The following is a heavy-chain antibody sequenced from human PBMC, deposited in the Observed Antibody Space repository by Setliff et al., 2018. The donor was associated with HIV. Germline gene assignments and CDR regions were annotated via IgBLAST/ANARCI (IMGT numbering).Heavy chain of an antibody. D-gene: IGHD3-10*01. CDR1: GDSSGSSSYY. CDR2: IYYSGST. Sequence: SETLSLTCTVSGDSSGSSSYYWAWIRQPPGKGLEWIGNIYYSGSTYYNPSLKTRVTISVDGSKNQFSLKLKSVTAADTDVYYCAGWHPPYGFWEEDYWGQGTLVTVSS. CDR3: AGWHPPYGFWEEDY. J-gene: IGHJ4*02. V-gene: IGHV4-39*01.